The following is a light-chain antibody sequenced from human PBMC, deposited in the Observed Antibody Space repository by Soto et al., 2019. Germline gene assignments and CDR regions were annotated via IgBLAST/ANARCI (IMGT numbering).Light chain of an antibody. CDR1: QSVSSSY. J-gene: IGKJ1*01. V-gene: IGKV3-20*01. CDR2: GAS. CDR3: QQYGSSPTT. Sequence: IVLTQSPCTVSVSPGEMATLAVRASQSVSSSYLAWYQQKPGQAPRLLIYGASSRATGIPDRFSGSGSGTDFTLTISRLEPEDFAVYYCQQYGSSPTTFGQGTKVDIK.